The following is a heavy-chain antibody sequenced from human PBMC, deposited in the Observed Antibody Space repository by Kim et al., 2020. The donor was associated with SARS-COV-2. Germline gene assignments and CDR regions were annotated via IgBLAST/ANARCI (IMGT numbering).Heavy chain of an antibody. J-gene: IGHJ4*02. CDR2: ISSNGGST. V-gene: IGHV3-64D*06. CDR3: VRGGDSSSWYSLFDY. D-gene: IGHD6-13*01. Sequence: GRSLRLSCSASGFTFSSYAMHWVRQAPGKGLEYVSAISSNGGSTYYADSVKGRFTISRDNSKNTLYLQMSSLRAEDTAVYYCVRGGDSSSWYSLFDYWGQGTLVTVSS. CDR1: GFTFSSYA.